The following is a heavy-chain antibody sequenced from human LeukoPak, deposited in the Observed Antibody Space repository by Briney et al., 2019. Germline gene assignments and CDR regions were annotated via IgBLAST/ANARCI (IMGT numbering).Heavy chain of an antibody. J-gene: IGHJ4*02. CDR3: GRDTSMVKEGIDY. D-gene: IGHD5-18*01. CDR2: ISAYSGNT. CDR1: GYNFKIYG. Sequence: ASVKVSCKASGYNFKIYGISWVRQAPGPGLEWMGWISAYSGNTNYAQKLQGRVTMTTDTSTSTAYMGLRSLRSDVTAVYYCGRDTSMVKEGIDYWGQGTLVTVSS. V-gene: IGHV1-18*01.